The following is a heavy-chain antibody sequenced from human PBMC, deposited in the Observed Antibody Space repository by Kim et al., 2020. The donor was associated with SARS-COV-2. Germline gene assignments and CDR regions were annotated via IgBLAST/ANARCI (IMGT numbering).Heavy chain of an antibody. D-gene: IGHD6-13*01. J-gene: IGHJ4*02. CDR1: GFTFSSYA. Sequence: GGSLRLSCAASGFTFSSYAMSWVRQAPGKGLEGVSAISGSGGSTYYADSVKGRFTISRDNSKNTLYLQMNSLRAEDTAVYYCAKSGYSSSWYYGYWGQGTLVTVSS. CDR2: ISGSGGST. CDR3: AKSGYSSSWYYGY. V-gene: IGHV3-23*01.